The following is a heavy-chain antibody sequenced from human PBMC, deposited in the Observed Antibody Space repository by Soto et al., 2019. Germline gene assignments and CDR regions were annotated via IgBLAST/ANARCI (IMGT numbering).Heavy chain of an antibody. V-gene: IGHV1-69*13. Sequence: SVKVSSKASGSTFRSYTISWVRQAPGQGLEWMGGIIPIFGTANYAQKFQGRVTITADESTSTAYMELSSLRSEDTAVYYCARASGYYYDSSARGAFDIWGQGTMVTVSS. D-gene: IGHD3-22*01. CDR2: IIPIFGTA. J-gene: IGHJ3*02. CDR1: GSTFRSYT. CDR3: ARASGYYYDSSARGAFDI.